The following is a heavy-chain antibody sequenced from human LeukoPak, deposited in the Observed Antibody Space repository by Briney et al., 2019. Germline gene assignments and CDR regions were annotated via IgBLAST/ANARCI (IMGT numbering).Heavy chain of an antibody. D-gene: IGHD4-17*01. CDR2: ISISGTKT. CDR1: EFDLSTHA. Sequence: GGSPRLSCAASEFDLSTHAMTWVRQAPGKGLEWVPAISISGTKTYYADSVKGRFTISRDNSKNTLYLQMYSLRAEDTAVYYCANEIRPNDYWGQGTLVTVSS. CDR3: ANEIRPNDY. V-gene: IGHV3-23*01. J-gene: IGHJ4*02.